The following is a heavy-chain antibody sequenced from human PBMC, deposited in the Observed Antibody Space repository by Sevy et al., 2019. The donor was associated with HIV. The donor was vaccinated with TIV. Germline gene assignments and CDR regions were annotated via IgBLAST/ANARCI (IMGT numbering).Heavy chain of an antibody. V-gene: IGHV3-21*01. CDR3: ASKDSGSYRSMESYYYYGMDV. J-gene: IGHJ6*02. CDR1: GFTFSSYS. Sequence: GGSLRLSCAASGFTFSSYSMNWVRQAPGKGLEWVSSISSSSSYIYYADSVKGRFTISRDKATNSLYLQINSLRAEDTAVDYCASKDSGSYRSMESYYYYGMDVWGQGTRVTVS. D-gene: IGHD1-26*01. CDR2: ISSSSSYI.